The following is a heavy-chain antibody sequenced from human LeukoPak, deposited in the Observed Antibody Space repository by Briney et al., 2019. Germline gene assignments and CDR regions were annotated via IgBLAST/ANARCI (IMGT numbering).Heavy chain of an antibody. D-gene: IGHD2-2*01. CDR2: IKSKPDRGTT. V-gene: IGHV3-15*01. J-gene: IGHJ4*02. Sequence: PGGSLRLSCAASGFTLSNACMSWVRQAPRKGLQWVGRIKSKPDRGTTDYDARVKGRFTISRDDSKNTLYLQMNSLKAEDTAVYYCTTDPSHVVLVPAANLPDEVASDYWGQGTLVTVSS. CDR3: TTDPSHVVLVPAANLPDEVASDY. CDR1: GFTLSNAC.